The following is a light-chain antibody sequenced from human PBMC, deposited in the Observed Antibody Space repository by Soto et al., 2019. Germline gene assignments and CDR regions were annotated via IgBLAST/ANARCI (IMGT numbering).Light chain of an antibody. J-gene: IGKJ1*01. CDR2: DAS. CDR1: QSISSW. Sequence: DIQMTQSPSTLSASVGDRFTISCRASQSISSWLAWYQQKPGKXSKXXIYDASSLESGVPSRFSGSGSGTEFTLTISSLQPDDVATYDCQQYNSYSWTFGQGTKVDIK. V-gene: IGKV1-5*01. CDR3: QQYNSYSWT.